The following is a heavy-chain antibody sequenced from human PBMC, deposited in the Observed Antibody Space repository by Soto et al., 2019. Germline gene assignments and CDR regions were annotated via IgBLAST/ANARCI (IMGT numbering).Heavy chain of an antibody. Sequence: QITLKESGPTLVKPTQTLTLMCTFSGFSLSTSGVGVGWIRQPPGKALEWLALIYWDDDKRYSPSLKSRLTITKHTSKNQVVLTMTNMDPVDTATYHCAHTSYNYGLNWLDPWGQGILVTVSS. D-gene: IGHD5-18*01. V-gene: IGHV2-5*02. J-gene: IGHJ5*02. CDR1: GFSLSTSGVG. CDR3: AHTSYNYGLNWLDP. CDR2: IYWDDDK.